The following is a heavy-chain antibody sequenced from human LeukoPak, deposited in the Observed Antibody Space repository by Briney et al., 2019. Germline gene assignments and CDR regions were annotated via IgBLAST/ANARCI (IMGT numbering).Heavy chain of an antibody. J-gene: IGHJ4*02. D-gene: IGHD1-26*01. CDR1: GFTFSSCT. V-gene: IGHV3-30-3*01. CDR2: ISYDGSNK. Sequence: GGSLRLSCAASGFTFSSCTMHWVRQAPGKGLEWVAVISYDGSNKYYADSVKGRFTISRDNSQNTLYLQMNSLRAEDTAVCYCARDPSGSYFSSGIDYWGQGILVTVPS. CDR3: ARDPSGSYFSSGIDY.